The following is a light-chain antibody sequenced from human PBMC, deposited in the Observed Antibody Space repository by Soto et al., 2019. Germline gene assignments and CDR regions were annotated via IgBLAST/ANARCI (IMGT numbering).Light chain of an antibody. V-gene: IGKV3-20*01. CDR2: GAS. CDR3: QHYASSFWT. CDR1: QSVGSGY. J-gene: IGKJ1*01. Sequence: EIVLTQSPGALSLSPGERATLSCRTSQSVGSGYLAWYQQKPGQGPRLVIHGASRRASGIPDRFSGSGSGTDFTLTISGLEPQDSAVYYCQHYASSFWTFGPGTKVEIK.